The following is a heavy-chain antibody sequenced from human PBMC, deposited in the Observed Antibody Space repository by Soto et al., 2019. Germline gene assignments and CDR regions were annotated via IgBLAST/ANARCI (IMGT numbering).Heavy chain of an antibody. CDR1: GGSISSGGYS. CDR2: IYHSGST. V-gene: IGHV4-30-2*01. J-gene: IGHJ1*01. CDR3: ARGGAPVNTFSF. Sequence: QLQLQESGSGLVKPSQTLSLTCAVSGGSISSGGYSWSWIRQPPGKGLEWIGYIYHSGSTNYNPSLRRRVTRSVDRSKNQFSRKLSSVTAAHTAVYCWARGGAPVNTFSFWGQGSLVTVSS. D-gene: IGHD3-16*01.